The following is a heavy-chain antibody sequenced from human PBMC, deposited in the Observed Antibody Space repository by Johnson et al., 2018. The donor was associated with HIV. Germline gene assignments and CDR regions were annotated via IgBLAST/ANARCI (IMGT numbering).Heavy chain of an antibody. CDR1: GFTFSSYG. J-gene: IGHJ3*02. CDR3: ATDQIPAAASRAFDI. V-gene: IGHV3-30*02. CDR2: IRYDGSNK. Sequence: QVQLVESGGGVVRPGGSLRLSCAASGFTFSSYGMHWVRQAPGKGLEWVSFIRYDGSNKYYADSVKGRFTISRDNSKHTLYLQMNSRRAEDTSVYYCATDQIPAAASRAFDIWGQGTMVTVSS. D-gene: IGHD6-13*01.